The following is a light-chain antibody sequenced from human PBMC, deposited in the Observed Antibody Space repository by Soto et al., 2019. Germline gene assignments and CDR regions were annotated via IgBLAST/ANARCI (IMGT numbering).Light chain of an antibody. J-gene: IGLJ1*01. CDR2: DVS. CDR1: SSDVGGYNY. CDR3: SSYTSSSSYV. V-gene: IGLV2-14*01. Sequence: SALSQPASVSGSPGQSIAISCPGTSSDVGGYNYVSWYQQHPGTAPKLMVYDVSNRPSGVSNRFSGSKSGNTASLTISGLQAEDEADYYYSSYTSSSSYVFGTGTKVTVL.